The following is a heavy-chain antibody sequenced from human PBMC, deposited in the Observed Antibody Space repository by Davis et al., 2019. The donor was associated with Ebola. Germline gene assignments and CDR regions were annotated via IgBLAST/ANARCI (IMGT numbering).Heavy chain of an antibody. Sequence: PGGSLRLSCAASGFTFSSYSMNWVRQAPGKGLEWVSSITSSSSYIYYADSVEGRFTISRDNAKNSLYLQMNSLRAEDTAVYYCAKSSVAGTSGMDVWGQGTTVTVSS. J-gene: IGHJ6*02. CDR2: ITSSSSYI. CDR3: AKSSVAGTSGMDV. CDR1: GFTFSSYS. V-gene: IGHV3-21*04. D-gene: IGHD6-19*01.